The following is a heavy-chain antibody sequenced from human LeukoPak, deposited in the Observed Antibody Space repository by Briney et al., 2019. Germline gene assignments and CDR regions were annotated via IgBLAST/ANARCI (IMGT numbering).Heavy chain of an antibody. V-gene: IGHV3-23*01. CDR2: ISGSGGST. D-gene: IGHD5-18*01. CDR3: ARDEYSYGFYYYGMDV. Sequence: GGSLRLSCAASGFXFSSYAISWVRQAPGKGLEWVSAISGSGGSTYYADSVKGRFTISRDNAKNSLYLQMNSLRAEDTAVYYCARDEYSYGFYYYGMDVWGQGTTVTVSS. CDR1: GFXFSSYA. J-gene: IGHJ6*02.